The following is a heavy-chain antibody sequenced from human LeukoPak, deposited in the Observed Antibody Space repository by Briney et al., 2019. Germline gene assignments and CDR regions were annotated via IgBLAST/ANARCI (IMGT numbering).Heavy chain of an antibody. CDR2: IYSGGST. CDR3: ARDERYCSSTSCYSYYYGMDV. CDR1: GFTVSSNY. J-gene: IGHJ6*02. Sequence: GGSLRLSCAASGFTVSSNYMSWVRQAPGKGLEWVSVIYSGGSTYYADSVKGRFTISRDNSKNTLYLQMNSLRAEDTAVYYCARDERYCSSTSCYSYYYGMDVWGQGTTVTVSS. V-gene: IGHV3-53*01. D-gene: IGHD2-2*01.